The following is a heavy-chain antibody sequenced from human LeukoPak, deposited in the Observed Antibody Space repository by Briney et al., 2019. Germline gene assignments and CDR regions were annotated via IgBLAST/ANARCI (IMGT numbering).Heavy chain of an antibody. CDR3: ARGADQGIVATKHV. V-gene: IGHV3-21*01. D-gene: IGHD5-12*01. J-gene: IGHJ4*02. CDR2: ISSSSSYI. Sequence: PEGSLRLSCAASGFTFSSYSMNWVRQAPGKGLEWVSSISSSSSYIYYADSVKGRFTISRDNAKNSLYLQMNSLRAEDTAVYYCARGADQGIVATKHVWGQGTLVTVSS. CDR1: GFTFSSYS.